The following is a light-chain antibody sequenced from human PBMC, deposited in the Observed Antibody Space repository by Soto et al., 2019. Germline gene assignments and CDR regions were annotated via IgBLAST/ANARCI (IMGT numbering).Light chain of an antibody. J-gene: IGKJ1*01. CDR3: QPYNSQSWT. V-gene: IGKV1-5*03. CDR2: KAS. Sequence: DIQMTQSPSTLSASVGDRVTITCRASQPFNGWLAWYQQKAGQTPHLLIYKASILGSGVTSRFSGSGSGTEFTLTSSSLQADDFAIYYCQPYNSQSWTFGQGTKVDIK. CDR1: QPFNGW.